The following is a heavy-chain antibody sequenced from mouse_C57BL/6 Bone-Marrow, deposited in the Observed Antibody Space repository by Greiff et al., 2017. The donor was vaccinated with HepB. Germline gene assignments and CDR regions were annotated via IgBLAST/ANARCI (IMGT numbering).Heavy chain of an antibody. J-gene: IGHJ4*01. V-gene: IGHV1-61*01. CDR2: IYPSDSET. CDR1: GYTFTSYW. CDR3: ARGFTTVVATDAMDY. Sequence: LQQPGAELVRPGSSVKLSCKASGYTFTSYWMDWVKQRPGQGLEWIGNIYPSDSETHYNQKFKDKATLTVDKSSSTAYMQLSSLTSEDSAVYYCARGFTTVVATDAMDYWGQGTSVTVSS. D-gene: IGHD1-1*01.